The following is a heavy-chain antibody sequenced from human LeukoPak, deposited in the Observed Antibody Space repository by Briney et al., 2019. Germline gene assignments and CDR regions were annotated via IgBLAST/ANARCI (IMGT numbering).Heavy chain of an antibody. CDR3: ARGGWLQLGYYFDY. Sequence: PGGSLRLSCAASGFTFSSYGMHWVRQAPGKGLEWVAVISYDGSNKYYADSVKGRFTISRDNSKNTLYLQMNSLRAEDTAVYYCARGGWLQLGYYFDYWGQGTLVTVSS. V-gene: IGHV3-30*03. D-gene: IGHD5-24*01. CDR1: GFTFSSYG. CDR2: ISYDGSNK. J-gene: IGHJ4*02.